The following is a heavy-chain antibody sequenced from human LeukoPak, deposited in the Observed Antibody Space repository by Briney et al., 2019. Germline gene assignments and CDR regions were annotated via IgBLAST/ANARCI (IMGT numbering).Heavy chain of an antibody. Sequence: GRSLRPSCAASGFTFSSYGMHWVRQAPGKGLEWVAVISYDGSNKYYADSVKGRFTISRDNSKNTLYLQMNSLRAEDTAVYYCAKDKGYGDYQLDYWGQGTLVTVSS. CDR1: GFTFSSYG. CDR2: ISYDGSNK. D-gene: IGHD4-17*01. V-gene: IGHV3-30*18. J-gene: IGHJ4*02. CDR3: AKDKGYGDYQLDY.